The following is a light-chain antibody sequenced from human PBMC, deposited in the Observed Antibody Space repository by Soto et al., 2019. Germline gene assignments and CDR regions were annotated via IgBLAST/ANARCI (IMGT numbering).Light chain of an antibody. J-gene: IGLJ2*01. V-gene: IGLV1-44*01. CDR2: GDN. Sequence: QSVLTQPPSASGTPGQRVTISCSGSGSSIGTNTVNWYRQLPGTATKLLIYGDNQRPSGVPDRFSASKSGTSASLAISGLQSEDEADYYCAAWDGSLNNVLFGGGTKLTVL. CDR3: AAWDGSLNNVL. CDR1: GSSIGTNT.